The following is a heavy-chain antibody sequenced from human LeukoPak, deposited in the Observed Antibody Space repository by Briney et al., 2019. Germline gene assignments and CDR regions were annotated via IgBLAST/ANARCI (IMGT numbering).Heavy chain of an antibody. CDR3: ARGGYYGSGNDFRFDP. V-gene: IGHV4-4*07. D-gene: IGHD3-10*01. CDR2: IYTSGST. Sequence: SETLSLTCTVSGGSISSYYWSWIRQPAGKGLEWIGRIYTSGSTNYNPSLKSRVTMSVDTSKNQFSLKLSSVTAADTAVYYCARGGYYGSGNDFRFDPWGQGTLVTVSS. CDR1: GGSISSYY. J-gene: IGHJ5*02.